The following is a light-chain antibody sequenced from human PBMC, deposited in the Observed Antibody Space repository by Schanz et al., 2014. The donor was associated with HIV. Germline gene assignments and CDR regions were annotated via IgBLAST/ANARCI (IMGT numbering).Light chain of an antibody. CDR1: QSVSNTV. J-gene: IGKJ5*01. Sequence: EIVLTQSPGTLSLSPGQRATLSCRASQSVSNTVVAWYQQKPGQAPRLLIYATSNRPTGIPDRFSGSGSGTDFTLTISSLEPEDFAVYYCQQRTNWPPLTFGQGTRLEIK. CDR2: ATS. V-gene: IGKV3D-20*02. CDR3: QQRTNWPPLT.